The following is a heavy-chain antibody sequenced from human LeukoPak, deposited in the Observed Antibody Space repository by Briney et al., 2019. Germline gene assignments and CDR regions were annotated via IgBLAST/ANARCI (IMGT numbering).Heavy chain of an antibody. CDR3: ANQDIVVGPAAIQSL. CDR2: IRYDGTNK. CDR1: GFTFSSYG. J-gene: IGHJ4*02. V-gene: IGHV3-30*02. Sequence: VGSLGLSCAASGFTFSSYGMHWVRQAPGKGLEWVAFIRYDGTNKYYADSVKGRFTISRDNSKNTLYLQMNSLRAEDTAVYYCANQDIVVGPAAIQSLWGQGTLVTVSS. D-gene: IGHD2-2*01.